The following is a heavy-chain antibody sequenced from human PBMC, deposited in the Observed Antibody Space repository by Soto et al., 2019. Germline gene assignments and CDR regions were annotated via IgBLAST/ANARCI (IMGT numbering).Heavy chain of an antibody. D-gene: IGHD4-17*01. CDR3: ARDIYGDPGY. CDR1: GYTFSSYG. Sequence: QGQLVQSGDEVKKPGASVKVSCKASGYTFSSYGISWVRQAPGQGLEWMGWISAYNGHTNYAQKLQGRVNMTTDTSTSTAYMELMSLRYGDTAVYYCARDIYGDPGYWGQGTLVTVSS. J-gene: IGHJ4*02. V-gene: IGHV1-18*01. CDR2: ISAYNGHT.